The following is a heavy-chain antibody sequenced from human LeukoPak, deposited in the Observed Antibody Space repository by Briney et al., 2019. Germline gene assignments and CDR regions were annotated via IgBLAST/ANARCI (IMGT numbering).Heavy chain of an antibody. D-gene: IGHD2-2*01. CDR3: ARDVRFGRLLFLRWFDP. CDR2: IIPIFDTA. Sequence: ASVKVSCKASGGTFSSYAISWVRQAPGQGLEWMGGIIPIFDTATYAQKFQGRVTITADESTSTVYMELSSLRSEDTAMYFCARDVRFGRLLFLRWFDPWGQGTLVTVSS. CDR1: GGTFSSYA. V-gene: IGHV1-69*13. J-gene: IGHJ5*02.